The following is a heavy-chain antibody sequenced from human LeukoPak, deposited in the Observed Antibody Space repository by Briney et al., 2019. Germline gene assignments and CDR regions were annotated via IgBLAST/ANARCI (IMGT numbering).Heavy chain of an antibody. D-gene: IGHD3-22*01. J-gene: IGHJ4*02. CDR1: GGSISSYY. Sequence: SSETLSLTCTVSGGSISSYYWSWIRQPPGKGLEWIGYIYYSGSTNYNPSLKSRVTISVDTSKNQFSLKLSSVTAADTAVYYCAGNYDSSGYTTFGYWGQGTLVTVSS. CDR3: AGNYDSSGYTTFGY. V-gene: IGHV4-59*01. CDR2: IYYSGST.